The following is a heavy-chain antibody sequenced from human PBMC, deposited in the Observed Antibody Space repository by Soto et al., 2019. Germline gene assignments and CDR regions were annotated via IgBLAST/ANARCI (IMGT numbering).Heavy chain of an antibody. CDR2: INPTSGAT. J-gene: IGHJ4*02. D-gene: IGHD4-17*01. CDR3: SRDPDYGDYWGYYFDY. Sequence: QAQLVQSGAEVKKPGASVKVACRTSGYTFAAFFLHWVRQAPGQGPEWMGWINPTSGATVSAQKFQGRVTLTRDTSISTAYLELNSLRSDDTAVYYCSRDPDYGDYWGYYFDYWGQGTLVSVSS. CDR1: GYTFAAFF. V-gene: IGHV1-2*02.